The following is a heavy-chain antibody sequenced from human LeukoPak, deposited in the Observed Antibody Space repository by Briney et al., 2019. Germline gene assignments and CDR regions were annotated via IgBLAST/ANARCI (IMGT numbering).Heavy chain of an antibody. V-gene: IGHV4-59*01. CDR2: IYYSGST. Sequence: SETLSLTCTVSGGSISSYYWSWIRQPPGKGLELIGYIYYSGSTNYNPSLKSRVTISVETSKNQFSLKLTSVTAADTAVYYCARSIVVVVAAYRWFDPWGQGTLVTVSS. CDR3: ARSIVVVVAAYRWFDP. D-gene: IGHD2-15*01. J-gene: IGHJ5*02. CDR1: GGSISSYY.